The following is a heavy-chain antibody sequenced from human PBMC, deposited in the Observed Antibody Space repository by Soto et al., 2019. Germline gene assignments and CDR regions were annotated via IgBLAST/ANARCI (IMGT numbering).Heavy chain of an antibody. CDR3: ARDVPTVTTGGPEY. Sequence: QVQLVQSGVEVEKPGASVKVSCKASGYTFTSYGVSWVRQAPGQGLEWMGWISAYNGNTNYAQKFQGRVTMTTDTSTSIAYMELRSLRSDDTAVYYCARDVPTVTTGGPEYWGQGTLVTVSS. CDR2: ISAYNGNT. D-gene: IGHD4-17*01. CDR1: GYTFTSYG. V-gene: IGHV1-18*01. J-gene: IGHJ4*02.